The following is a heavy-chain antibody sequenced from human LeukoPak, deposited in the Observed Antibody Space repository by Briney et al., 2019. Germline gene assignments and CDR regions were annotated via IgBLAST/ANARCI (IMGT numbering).Heavy chain of an antibody. J-gene: IGHJ5*02. D-gene: IGHD2-15*01. Sequence: GASVKVSCKASGYTFTVYYMYWVRQAPGQGREWMGRINPNSGDTDYAQNFQGRVTMTRDTSISTAYMELTNLRSDDTAVYYCARGYCSGGTCYLVENWFDPWGQGTLVTVSS. CDR1: GYTFTVYY. CDR2: INPNSGDT. V-gene: IGHV1-2*06. CDR3: ARGYCSGGTCYLVENWFDP.